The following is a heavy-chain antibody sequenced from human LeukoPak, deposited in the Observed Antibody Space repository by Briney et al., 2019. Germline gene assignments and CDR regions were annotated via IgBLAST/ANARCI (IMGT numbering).Heavy chain of an antibody. CDR1: GYTFTSYY. CDR3: ARGLSNIAVAGGNWFDP. V-gene: IGHV1-46*01. D-gene: IGHD6-19*01. J-gene: IGHJ5*02. CDR2: INPSGGST. Sequence: ASVKVSCKASGYTFTSYYVHWVRQAPGQGLEWMGIINPSGGSTSYAQKFQGRVTMTRDTSTSTVYMELSSLRSEDTAVYYCARGLSNIAVAGGNWFDPWGQGTLVTVSS.